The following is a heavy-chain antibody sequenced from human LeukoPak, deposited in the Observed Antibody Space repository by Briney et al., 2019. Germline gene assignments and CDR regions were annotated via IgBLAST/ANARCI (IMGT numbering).Heavy chain of an antibody. CDR1: GFTFTDYS. CDR2: VSSDGEST. Sequence: GVSLRLSCAASGFTFTDYSMSWVRQTPGMGLEWVSSVSSDGESTLHADSVKGRFTISRDNSKRTLFLKMHSLSAADTAVYYCARQLHSNRYRWFDPWAQETRVLVSS. V-gene: IGHV3-23*01. D-gene: IGHD3-16*02. CDR3: ARQLHSNRYRWFDP. J-gene: IGHJ5*02.